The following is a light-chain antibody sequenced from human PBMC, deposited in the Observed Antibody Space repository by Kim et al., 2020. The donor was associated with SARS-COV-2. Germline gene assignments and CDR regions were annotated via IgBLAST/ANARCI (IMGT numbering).Light chain of an antibody. CDR3: VLYMGSGIWV. Sequence: TVVTQEPSFSVSPGGTVTLTCGLSSGSVSTSYYPSWYQQTPGQAPRTLIYSTNTRSSGVPDRFSGSILGNKAALTITGAQADDESDYYCVLYMGSGIWVFGGGTQLIVL. CDR2: STN. V-gene: IGLV8-61*01. CDR1: SGSVSTSYY. J-gene: IGLJ3*02.